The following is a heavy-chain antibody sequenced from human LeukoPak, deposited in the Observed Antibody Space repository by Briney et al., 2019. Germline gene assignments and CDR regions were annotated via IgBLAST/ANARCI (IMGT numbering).Heavy chain of an antibody. CDR3: ARRGEQQRRGYYGMDV. J-gene: IGHJ6*02. Sequence: PSETLSLTCTVSGGSISSYYWSWIRQPPGKGLEWIGYIYYSGSTNYNPSLKSRVTISVDTSKNQFSLKLSSVTAADTAVYYCARRGEQQRRGYYGMDVWGQGTTVTVSS. V-gene: IGHV4-59*01. D-gene: IGHD6-13*01. CDR1: GGSISSYY. CDR2: IYYSGST.